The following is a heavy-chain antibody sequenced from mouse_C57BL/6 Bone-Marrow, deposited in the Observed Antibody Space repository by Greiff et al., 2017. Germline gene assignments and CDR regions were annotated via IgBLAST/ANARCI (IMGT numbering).Heavy chain of an antibody. CDR3: ASEGLTGPWFAY. J-gene: IGHJ3*01. V-gene: IGHV1-82*01. CDR2: IYPGDGDT. D-gene: IGHD4-1*01. Sequence: QVQLQQSGPELVKPGASVKISCKAFGYAFSSSWMNWVKQRPGKGLEWIGRIYPGDGDTNYNGKFKGKATLTADKSASTAYMQLSSLTSEDSAVYFCASEGLTGPWFAYWGQGNLVTVSA. CDR1: GYAFSSSW.